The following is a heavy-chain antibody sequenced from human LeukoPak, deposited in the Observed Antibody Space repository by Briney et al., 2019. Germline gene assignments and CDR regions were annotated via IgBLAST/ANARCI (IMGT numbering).Heavy chain of an antibody. CDR3: ARDLNGGPFDY. J-gene: IGHJ4*02. Sequence: PGGSLRLSCAASGFTFSSYSMNWGRQAPGKGLEWVSSISSSSSSYIYYADSVKGRLTISRDNAKNSLYLQMNCLGAEDTAVYYCARDLNGGPFDYWGQGTLVTVSS. CDR1: GFTFSSYS. D-gene: IGHD4-23*01. V-gene: IGHV3-21*01. CDR2: ISSSSSSYI.